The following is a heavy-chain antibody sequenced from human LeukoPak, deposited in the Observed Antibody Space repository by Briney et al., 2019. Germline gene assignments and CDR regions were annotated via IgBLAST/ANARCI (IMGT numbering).Heavy chain of an antibody. Sequence: SETLSLTCTVSGGSISSHYWSWIRQSPGKGLEWIGYIYYSGSTNYNPSLKSRVTISVDTSKNQFSLKLSSVTAADTAFYYCARVQRGEFDYWGQGTLVTVSS. J-gene: IGHJ4*02. CDR3: ARVQRGEFDY. V-gene: IGHV4-59*08. CDR1: GGSISSHY. D-gene: IGHD3-10*01. CDR2: IYYSGST.